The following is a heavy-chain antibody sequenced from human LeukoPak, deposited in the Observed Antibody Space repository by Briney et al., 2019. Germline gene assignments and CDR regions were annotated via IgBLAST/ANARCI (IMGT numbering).Heavy chain of an antibody. V-gene: IGHV1-2*02. J-gene: IGHJ6*02. D-gene: IGHD2-15*01. Sequence: GASVKVSCKASGSTFTGYFIHWVRQAPGQGLEWMGWINPNSGGTNYAQKFQGRVTMTRDTSIGTAYMELSRLRSDDTAVYYCARIPSWYCSGGSCNYYYYGMDVWGQGTTVTVSS. CDR3: ARIPSWYCSGGSCNYYYYGMDV. CDR2: INPNSGGT. CDR1: GSTFTGYF.